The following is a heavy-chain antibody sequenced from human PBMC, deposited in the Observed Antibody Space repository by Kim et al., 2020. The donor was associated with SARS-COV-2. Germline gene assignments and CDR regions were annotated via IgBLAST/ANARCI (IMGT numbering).Heavy chain of an antibody. Sequence: GGSLRLSCAASGFTFSSYAMNWVRQAPGKGLEWVSTISGSGGSAYYADAVKGRFTVSRDNSKSTLYLQLNSLSAEDTAIYFCAKVLSGYLGYFDSWRQGTLVTVST. J-gene: IGHJ4*02. V-gene: IGHV3-23*01. CDR1: GFTFSSYA. CDR2: ISGSGGSA. D-gene: IGHD2-15*01. CDR3: AKVLSGYLGYFDS.